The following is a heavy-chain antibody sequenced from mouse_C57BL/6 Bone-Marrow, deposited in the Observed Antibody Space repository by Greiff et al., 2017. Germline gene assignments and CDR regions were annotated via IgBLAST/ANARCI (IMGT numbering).Heavy chain of an antibody. CDR2: ISSGGSYT. D-gene: IGHD2-5*01. CDR3: ARGSNYGFAY. V-gene: IGHV5-6*02. CDR1: GFTFSSYG. J-gene: IGHJ3*01. Sequence: EVMLVESGGDLVKPGGSLKLSCAASGFTFSSYGMSWVRQTPDKRLEWVATISSGGSYTYYPDSVKGRFTISRDNAKNTLYLQMSSLKSEDTAMYYCARGSNYGFAYWGQGTLVTVSA.